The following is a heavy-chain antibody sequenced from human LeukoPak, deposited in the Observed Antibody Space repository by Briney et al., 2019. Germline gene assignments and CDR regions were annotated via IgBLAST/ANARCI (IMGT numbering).Heavy chain of an antibody. CDR2: IYYSGST. CDR3: ARGGRYDFWSGKGTLSGEPPYYYYGMDV. D-gene: IGHD3-3*01. CDR1: GGSISSGGYY. J-gene: IGHJ6*02. V-gene: IGHV4-31*03. Sequence: SETLSLTCTVSGGSISSGGYYWSWIRQHPGKGLEWIGYIYYSGSTYYNPSLKSRVTISVDTSKNQFSLKLSSVTAADTAVYYCARGGRYDFWSGKGTLSGEPPYYYYGMDVWGQGTTVTVSS.